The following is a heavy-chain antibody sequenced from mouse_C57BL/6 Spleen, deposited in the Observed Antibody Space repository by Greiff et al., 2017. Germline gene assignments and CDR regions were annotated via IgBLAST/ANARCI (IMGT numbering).Heavy chain of an antibody. CDR1: GYAFTNYL. Sequence: VMLVESGAELVRPGTSVKVSCKASGYAFTNYLIEWVKQRPGQGLEWIGVINPGSGGTNYNEKFKGKATLTADKSSSTAYMQLSSLTSEDSAVYFCAKGYYGYDIYYFDYWGQGTTLTVSS. J-gene: IGHJ2*01. D-gene: IGHD2-2*01. V-gene: IGHV1-54*01. CDR3: AKGYYGYDIYYFDY. CDR2: INPGSGGT.